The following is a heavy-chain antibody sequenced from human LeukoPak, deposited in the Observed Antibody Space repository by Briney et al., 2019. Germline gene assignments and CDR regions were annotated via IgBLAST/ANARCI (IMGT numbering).Heavy chain of an antibody. D-gene: IGHD1-26*01. J-gene: IGHJ4*02. CDR3: ARGQWELSSPFFDY. CDR1: GGSISSYY. CDR2: IYTSGST. Sequence: PSETLSLTCTVSGGSISSYYWSWIRQPAGKGLEWIGRIYTSGSTNYNPSLKSRVTMSVDTSKNQFSLKLSSVTAADTAVYYCARGQWELSSPFFDYWGQGTLVTVSS. V-gene: IGHV4-4*07.